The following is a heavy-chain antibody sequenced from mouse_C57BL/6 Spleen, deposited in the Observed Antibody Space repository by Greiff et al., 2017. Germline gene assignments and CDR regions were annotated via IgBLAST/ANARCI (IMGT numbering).Heavy chain of an antibody. Sequence: QVQLQQSGAELVKPGASVKISCKASGYAFSSYWMNWVKQRPGKGLEWIGQIYPGDGDTNYNGKFKGKATLTADKSSSTAYMQLSSLTSEDSAVYFCARWMGYDYAWFAYWGQGTLVTVSA. CDR2: IYPGDGDT. V-gene: IGHV1-80*01. J-gene: IGHJ3*01. CDR1: GYAFSSYW. D-gene: IGHD2-4*01. CDR3: ARWMGYDYAWFAY.